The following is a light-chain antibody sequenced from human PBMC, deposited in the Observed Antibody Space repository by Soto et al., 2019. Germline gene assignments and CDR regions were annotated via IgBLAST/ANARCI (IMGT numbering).Light chain of an antibody. J-gene: IGLJ3*02. V-gene: IGLV7-43*01. CDR1: TGAVTSGNY. Sequence: QAVVTQEPSLTVSPGGTVTLTCASSTGAVTSGNYPSWFQQKPGQSPMTLIYTTDDKHSWTPARFSGSLLGGKAALTLSGVQPEDEAEYYCLLYYGGAHLVFGGGNKLTVL. CDR3: LLYYGGAHLV. CDR2: TTD.